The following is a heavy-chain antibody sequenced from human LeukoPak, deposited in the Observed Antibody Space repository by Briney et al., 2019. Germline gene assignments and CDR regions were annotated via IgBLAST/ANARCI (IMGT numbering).Heavy chain of an antibody. V-gene: IGHV4-39*07. CDR3: ARDRIQLLLPGGFDY. CDR2: IYYSGST. D-gene: IGHD2-2*01. J-gene: IGHJ4*02. Sequence: SETLSLTCTVSGGSISSSSYYWGWIRQPPGEGLEWIGSIYYSGSTYYNPSLKSRVTISVDTSKNQFSLKLSSVTAADTAVYYCARDRIQLLLPGGFDYWGQGTLVTVSS. CDR1: GGSISSSSYY.